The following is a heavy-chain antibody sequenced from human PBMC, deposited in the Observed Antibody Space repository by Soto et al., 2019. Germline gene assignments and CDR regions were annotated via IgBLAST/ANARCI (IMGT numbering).Heavy chain of an antibody. CDR1: RGSISTRSCY. V-gene: IGHV4-39*07. J-gene: IGHJ4*02. Sequence: ATPCLTSHLARGSISTRSCYWAFHRQPPGKGLEWIGNLFYSGSPYYNPSLKTRVTISADTSKNQISLKLTSATAADTAVYFCARGVGSSPPRDWGRRTLVTVSS. CDR3: ARGVGSSPPRD. D-gene: IGHD1-26*01. CDR2: LFYSGSP.